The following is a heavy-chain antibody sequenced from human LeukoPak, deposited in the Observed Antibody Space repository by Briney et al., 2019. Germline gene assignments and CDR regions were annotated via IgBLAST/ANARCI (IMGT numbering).Heavy chain of an antibody. CDR1: GFTFSSYA. V-gene: IGHV3-23*01. Sequence: GGSLRLSCAASGFTFSSYAMSWVRQAPGKGLEWVSAISGSGSNTYYADSVKGRFTISRDNSENTLYLQMNSLRADDTAVYYCAKDRITVAGTDRLEYFDCWGQGTLVTVSS. CDR2: ISGSGSNT. D-gene: IGHD6-19*01. CDR3: AKDRITVAGTDRLEYFDC. J-gene: IGHJ4*02.